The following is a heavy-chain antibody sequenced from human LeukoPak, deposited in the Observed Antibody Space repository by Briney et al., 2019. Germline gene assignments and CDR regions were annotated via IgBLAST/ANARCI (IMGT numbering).Heavy chain of an antibody. CDR1: GYTFSTYW. J-gene: IGHJ6*04. CDR3: ARRRAASTIYHYSMDF. D-gene: IGHD5/OR15-5a*01. V-gene: IGHV5-51*01. CDR2: IYPSDSET. Sequence: GESPKISCKASGYTFSTYWIAWVRQMPGKGLEWMGIIYPSDSETRYSPSFQGQVTISVDKSISTAYLQWRSLKASDTAMYYCARRRAASTIYHYSMDFWGEGTAVIVSS.